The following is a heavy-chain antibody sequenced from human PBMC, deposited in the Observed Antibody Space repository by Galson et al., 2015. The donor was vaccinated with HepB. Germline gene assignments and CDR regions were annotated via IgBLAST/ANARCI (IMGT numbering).Heavy chain of an antibody. CDR1: GFTFSSYA. CDR2: ISSNGGST. Sequence: SLRLSCAASGFTFSSYAMHWVRQAPGKGLEYVSAISSNGGSTYYADSVKGRFTISRDNSKNTLYLQMSSLRAEDTAVYYCVKGGIWFGELLSWFDPWGQGTLVTVSS. V-gene: IGHV3-64D*06. J-gene: IGHJ5*02. CDR3: VKGGIWFGELLSWFDP. D-gene: IGHD3-10*01.